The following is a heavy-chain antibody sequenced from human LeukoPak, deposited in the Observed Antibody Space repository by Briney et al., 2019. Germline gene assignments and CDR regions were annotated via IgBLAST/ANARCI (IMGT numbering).Heavy chain of an antibody. V-gene: IGHV3-23*01. J-gene: IGHJ4*02. CDR3: AKKASGVAAAGPYYFDY. Sequence: GGSLRLSCAASGFSFSSYGMSWVRQAPGKGLEWVSASGSGGSTYYADSVKGRFTISRDNSKNTLYLQMNSLRAEDTAVYYCAKKASGVAAAGPYYFDYWGQGTLVTVSS. CDR1: GFSFSSYG. CDR2: SGSGGST. D-gene: IGHD6-13*01.